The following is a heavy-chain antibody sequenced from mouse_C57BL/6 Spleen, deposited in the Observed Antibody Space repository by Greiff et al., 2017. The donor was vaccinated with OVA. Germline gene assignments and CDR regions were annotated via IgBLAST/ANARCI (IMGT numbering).Heavy chain of an antibody. CDR1: GFTFSDYY. J-gene: IGHJ2*01. Sequence: EVKLVESEGGLVQPGSSMKLSCTASGFTFSDYYMAWVRQVPEKGLEWVANINYDGSSTYYLDSLKSRFVISRDNAKNILYLQMSSLKSEDTATYYCARERSITTPVGGFDYWGQGTTLTVSS. CDR2: INYDGSST. CDR3: ARERSITTPVGGFDY. V-gene: IGHV5-16*01. D-gene: IGHD1-1*01.